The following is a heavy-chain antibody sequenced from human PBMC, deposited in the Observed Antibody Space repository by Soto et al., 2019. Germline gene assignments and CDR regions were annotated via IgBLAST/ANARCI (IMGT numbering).Heavy chain of an antibody. D-gene: IGHD6-19*01. V-gene: IGHV1-18*01. CDR3: ARDGYSSGRPCYYGMDV. J-gene: IGHJ6*02. Sequence: GASVKVSCKASGYTFTSYGISWVRQAPGQGLEWMGWISAYSGNTNYAQKLQGRVTMTTDTSTSTAYMELRSLRSDDTAVYYCARDGYSSGRPCYYGMDVWGQGTTVTVSS. CDR1: GYTFTSYG. CDR2: ISAYSGNT.